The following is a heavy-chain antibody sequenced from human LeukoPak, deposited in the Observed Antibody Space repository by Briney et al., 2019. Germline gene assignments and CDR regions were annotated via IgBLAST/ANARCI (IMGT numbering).Heavy chain of an antibody. J-gene: IGHJ1*01. V-gene: IGHV1-2*02. Sequence: ASVKVSCKASGYTFTGYYMHWVRQAPGQGLEWTGWINPNSGGTNYAQKFQGRVTMTRDTSISTAYMELSRLRSDDTAVYYCARDGVGYYDSSGYYYFQHWGQGTLVTASS. D-gene: IGHD3-22*01. CDR1: GYTFTGYY. CDR3: ARDGVGYYDSSGYYYFQH. CDR2: INPNSGGT.